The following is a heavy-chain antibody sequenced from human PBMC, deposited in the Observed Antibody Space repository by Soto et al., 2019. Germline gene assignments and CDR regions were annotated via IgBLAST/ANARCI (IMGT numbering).Heavy chain of an antibody. CDR2: IYYSGST. Sequence: QVQLQESGPGLVKPSETLSLTCTVSGGSISSYYWSWIRQPPGKGLEWIGYIYYSGSTNYNPSLKSRVTISVDTSKNQFSLKLSSVTAADTAVYYCAWLYGLDAFDIWGQGTMVTVSS. CDR1: GGSISSYY. D-gene: IGHD3-16*02. J-gene: IGHJ3*02. CDR3: AWLYGLDAFDI. V-gene: IGHV4-59*08.